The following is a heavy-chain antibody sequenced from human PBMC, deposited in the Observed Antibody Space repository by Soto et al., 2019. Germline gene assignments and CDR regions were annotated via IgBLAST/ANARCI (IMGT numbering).Heavy chain of an antibody. V-gene: IGHV3-33*01. CDR3: ARGSRSGFDFDY. Sequence: QVQLVESGGGVVQPGRSLRLSCAASGFTFSSYGMHWVRQAPGKGLEWVAVIWYDGSNEYYADSVKGRFTISRDNSKNTLYLQMNSLRAEDTAVYYCARGSRSGFDFDYWGQGTLVTVSS. CDR1: GFTFSSYG. CDR2: IWYDGSNE. J-gene: IGHJ4*02. D-gene: IGHD3-3*01.